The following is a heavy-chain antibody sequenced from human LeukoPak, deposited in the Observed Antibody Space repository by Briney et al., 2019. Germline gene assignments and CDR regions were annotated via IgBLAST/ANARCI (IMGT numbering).Heavy chain of an antibody. V-gene: IGHV4-30-4*01. Sequence: PSETLSLTCTVSGGSISSGDYYWSWIRQPPGKGLEWIGYIYYSGSTYYNPSLKSRVTISVDTSKNQFSLKLSSVTAADTAVYYCARMNMITFGGVIVNPISYYFDYWGQGTLVTVSS. CDR1: GGSISSGDYY. CDR3: ARMNMITFGGVIVNPISYYFDY. CDR2: IYYSGST. J-gene: IGHJ4*02. D-gene: IGHD3-16*02.